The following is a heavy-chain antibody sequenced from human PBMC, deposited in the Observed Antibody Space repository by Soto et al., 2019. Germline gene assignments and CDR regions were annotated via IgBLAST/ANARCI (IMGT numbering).Heavy chain of an antibody. V-gene: IGHV1-3*05. J-gene: IGHJ4*02. D-gene: IGHD1-26*01. CDR3: ARDGLGGSYDY. Sequence: QVQLVQSGAEEKKPGSSVKVSCKASGYTFTSYAMHWVRQAPGQRLEWMGWINAVNGNTKYSQKFQGRVTITRDTSASTDSVELRSMRCEDTAVYYCARDGLGGSYDYWGQGTLVTVSS. CDR2: INAVNGNT. CDR1: GYTFTSYA.